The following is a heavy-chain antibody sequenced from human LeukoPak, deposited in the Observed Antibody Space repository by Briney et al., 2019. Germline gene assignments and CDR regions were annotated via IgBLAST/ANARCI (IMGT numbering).Heavy chain of an antibody. V-gene: IGHV1-69*06. J-gene: IGHJ4*02. Sequence: GASVKVSCKASGGTFSSYGISWVRQAPGQGLEWMGGIIPRNGTTNSAQKLQGRLTFGADKSTSTVYMELSSLRSEDTAVYYCAYSSGSYWGQGTLVTVSS. CDR2: IIPRNGTT. CDR3: AYSSGSY. CDR1: GGTFSSYG. D-gene: IGHD6-19*01.